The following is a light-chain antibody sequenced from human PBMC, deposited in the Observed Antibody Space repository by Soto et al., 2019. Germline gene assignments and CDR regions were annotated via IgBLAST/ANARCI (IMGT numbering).Light chain of an antibody. V-gene: IGKV1-5*03. Sequence: DIQMTQSPSTLSASVGDRVTITCRASQSISSWLAWYQQKPGKAPKLLIYKASTLESGVPSRFSGSGSGTEFTLTISSLQPDDCATYYCHQYNRYSWTFGQGTKVEIK. CDR1: QSISSW. CDR3: HQYNRYSWT. CDR2: KAS. J-gene: IGKJ1*01.